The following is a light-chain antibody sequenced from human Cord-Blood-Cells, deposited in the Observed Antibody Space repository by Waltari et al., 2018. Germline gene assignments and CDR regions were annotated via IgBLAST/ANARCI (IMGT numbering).Light chain of an antibody. J-gene: IGLJ2*01. CDR1: SSDVGGYNY. Sequence: QSALTQPASVSGSPGQSTTIPCTGTSSDVGGYNYVFWYQQHPGKAPKLMIYEVSNRPSGVSNRFSGSKSGNMASLTISGLQAEDEADYYCSSYTSSSTVVFGGGTKLTVL. CDR2: EVS. CDR3: SSYTSSSTVV. V-gene: IGLV2-14*01.